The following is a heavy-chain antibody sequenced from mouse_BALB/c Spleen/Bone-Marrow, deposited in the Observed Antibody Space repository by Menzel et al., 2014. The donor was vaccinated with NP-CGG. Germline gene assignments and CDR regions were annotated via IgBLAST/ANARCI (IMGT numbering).Heavy chain of an antibody. V-gene: IGHV7-1*02. J-gene: IGHJ2*01. CDR2: SRSKPNDYIT. CDR1: GFTFSDIY. Sequence: EVKLMESGGGLVQPGGSLRLSCATSGFTFSDIYMEWVRQPPGKRLEWIATSRSKPNDYITEYSASVKGRFIVSRDTSQSILYLQMNALRPEDTAIYYCARGGGYGRDNWGQGTTLTVSS. D-gene: IGHD1-1*02. CDR3: ARGGGYGRDN.